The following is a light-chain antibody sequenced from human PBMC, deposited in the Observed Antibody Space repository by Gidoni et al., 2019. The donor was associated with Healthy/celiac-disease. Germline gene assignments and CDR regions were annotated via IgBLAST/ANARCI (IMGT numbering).Light chain of an antibody. Sequence: QPVLTQSSSASASLGSSVKLTCTLSSGHSSYIIAWHQQQPGKAPRYLMKLEGSGSYNKGSGVPDRFSGSSSGADRYLTISNLQSEDEADYYCETWDSNILAVFGGGTQLTVL. CDR1: SGHSSYI. CDR2: LEGSGSY. J-gene: IGLJ7*01. CDR3: ETWDSNILAV. V-gene: IGLV4-60*03.